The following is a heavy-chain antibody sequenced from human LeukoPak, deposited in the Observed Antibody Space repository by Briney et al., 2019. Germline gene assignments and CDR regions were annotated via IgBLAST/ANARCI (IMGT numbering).Heavy chain of an antibody. CDR2: IKQDGSDK. V-gene: IGHV3-7*01. Sequence: GGSLRLSCEVSGFTFSSYWMNWVRQAPGKGLEWVANIKQDGSDKYYVDSVKGRFTISRDNAKNSLYLQMNSLRAEDTAVYYCAIIPRAAAGPSARSPFHYWGQGSLVTVSS. D-gene: IGHD6-13*01. CDR3: AIIPRAAAGPSARSPFHY. CDR1: GFTFSSYW. J-gene: IGHJ4*02.